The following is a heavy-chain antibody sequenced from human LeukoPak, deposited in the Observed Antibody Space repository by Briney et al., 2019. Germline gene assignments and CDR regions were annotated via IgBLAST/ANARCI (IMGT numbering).Heavy chain of an antibody. V-gene: IGHV4-4*07. CDR2: IYTSGST. CDR3: ARGDSSSSYYYYYYMDV. CDR1: GGSISSYY. J-gene: IGHJ6*03. Sequence: SETLSLTCTVSGGSISSYYWSWIRQPAGKGLEWIGRIYTSGSTNYNPSLKSRVTMSVDTSKNQFSLKLSSVTAADTAVYYCARGDSSSSYYYYYYMDVWGKGTTVTVSS. D-gene: IGHD6-6*01.